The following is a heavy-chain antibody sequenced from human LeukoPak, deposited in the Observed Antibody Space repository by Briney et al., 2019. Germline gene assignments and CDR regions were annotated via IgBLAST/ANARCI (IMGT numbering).Heavy chain of an antibody. D-gene: IGHD3-10*01. J-gene: IGHJ3*02. V-gene: IGHV5-51*01. CDR1: GYSFSSYW. CDR3: ARHDNGGMVRGIIPADALDI. CDR2: IYPGDSDT. Sequence: GESLKISCKASGYSFSSYWIGWVRQMPGKGLEWMGIIYPGDSDTRYSPSFQGQVTISADKFINTAYLQWSSLKASDTAMYYCARHDNGGMVRGIIPADALDIWGQGTMVTVSS.